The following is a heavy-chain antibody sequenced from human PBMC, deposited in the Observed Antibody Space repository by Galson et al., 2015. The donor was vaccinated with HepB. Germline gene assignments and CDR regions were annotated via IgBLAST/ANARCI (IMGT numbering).Heavy chain of an antibody. CDR1: GFTVGNNY. D-gene: IGHD5-12*01. J-gene: IGHJ4*02. Sequence: SLRLSCAASGFTVGNNYMSWVRQAPGKGLEWVSVIYSGDGTYYVDSVKGRFTISRDSSKNTLYLQMNSLRAEDTAVYYCARGPSGVATIHGGQGTLVTVSS. CDR3: ARGPSGVATIH. V-gene: IGHV3-66*01. CDR2: IYSGDGT.